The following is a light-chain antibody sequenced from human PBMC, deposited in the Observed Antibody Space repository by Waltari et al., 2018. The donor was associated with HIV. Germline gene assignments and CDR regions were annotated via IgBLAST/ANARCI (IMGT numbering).Light chain of an antibody. CDR2: DVK. CDR1: RSDIGDYNY. J-gene: IGLJ1*01. V-gene: IGLV2-14*03. CDR3: CSYTSGSTHV. Sequence: QSALTQPASLSGSPGQSITISCSVFRSDIGDYNYVSWYQQYQGKVPKLIIYDVKYRPSGVSNRFSGSKSDSAAFLNISGLQTEDEAVYHCCSYTSGSTHVFGTGTEVTVL.